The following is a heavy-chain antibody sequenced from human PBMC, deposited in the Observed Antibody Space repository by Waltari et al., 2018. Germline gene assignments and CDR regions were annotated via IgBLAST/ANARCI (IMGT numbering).Heavy chain of an antibody. J-gene: IGHJ4*02. CDR1: GFTFSSYA. D-gene: IGHD3-22*01. CDR2: ISGSGGSK. Sequence: EVQLLESGGGLVQPGGSLRLSCAASGFTFSSYAMSWVRQAPGKGLEWVSAISGSGGSKYYADSVKGRFTISRDNSKNTLYLKMNSLRAEDTAVYYCAKEGWGDSSGYYYDGWGYWGQGTLVTVSS. CDR3: AKEGWGDSSGYYYDGWGY. V-gene: IGHV3-23*01.